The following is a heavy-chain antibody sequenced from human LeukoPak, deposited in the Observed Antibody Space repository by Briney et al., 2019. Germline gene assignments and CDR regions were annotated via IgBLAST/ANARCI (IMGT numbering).Heavy chain of an antibody. CDR2: INHSGST. J-gene: IGHJ3*02. Sequence: SETLSLTCAVYGGSFSGYYWSWIRQPPGKGLEWIGEINHSGSTNYNPSLKSRDTISVDTSKNQFSLKLSSVTAADTAVYYCARARGSTHGGAFDIWGQGTMVTVSS. CDR3: ARARGSTHGGAFDI. D-gene: IGHD2-15*01. V-gene: IGHV4-34*01. CDR1: GGSFSGYY.